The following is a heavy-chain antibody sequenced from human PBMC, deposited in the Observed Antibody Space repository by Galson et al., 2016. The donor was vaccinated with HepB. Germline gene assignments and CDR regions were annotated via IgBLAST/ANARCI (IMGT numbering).Heavy chain of an antibody. CDR3: AKRRGYNYGYDYYGMDV. CDR2: IYYSGTT. Sequence: LTCTVSGGSISGYYWSWIRQPPGKGLEWIGHIYYSGTTNYNPSLKSRVTTSVDTSKNQFSLKLSSVTAADTAVYYCAKRRGYNYGYDYYGMDVWVQGTTVTVSS. V-gene: IGHV4-59*01. D-gene: IGHD5-18*01. J-gene: IGHJ6*02. CDR1: GGSISGYY.